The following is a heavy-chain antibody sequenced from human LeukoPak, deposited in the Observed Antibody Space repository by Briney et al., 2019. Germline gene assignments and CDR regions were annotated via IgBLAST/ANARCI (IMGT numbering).Heavy chain of an antibody. CDR3: AKARIAAAGTGAFDV. CDR1: GFTDSTYG. V-gene: IGHV3-23*01. CDR2: SSATDGSA. Sequence: GGSLRLSCAASGFTDSTYGMTWVRQPPGKGLEWVSASSATDGSAQYAESVKGRFAISRDNSKNSLYLQMNSLRDEDTAVYYCAKARIAAAGTGAFDVWGQGTMVTVSS. D-gene: IGHD6-13*01. J-gene: IGHJ3*01.